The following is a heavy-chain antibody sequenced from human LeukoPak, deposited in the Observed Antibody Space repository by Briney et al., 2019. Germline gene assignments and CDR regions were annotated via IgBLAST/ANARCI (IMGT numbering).Heavy chain of an antibody. CDR1: GFTFSSYG. V-gene: IGHV3-30*18. CDR3: AKDNGIVGAIDY. D-gene: IGHD1-26*01. Sequence: GGSLRLSCAASGFTFSSYGMHWVRQAPGKGLEWVAVISYDGSNKYYADSVKGRFTISRDNSKNTLYLQMNSLRAEDTAVYYCAKDNGIVGAIDYWGQGTLVTVSS. J-gene: IGHJ4*02. CDR2: ISYDGSNK.